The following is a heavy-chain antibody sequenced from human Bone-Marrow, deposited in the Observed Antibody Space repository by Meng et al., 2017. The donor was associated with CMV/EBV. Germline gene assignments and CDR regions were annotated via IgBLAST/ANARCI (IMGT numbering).Heavy chain of an antibody. J-gene: IGHJ6*02. CDR1: GGSISSYY. CDR3: AKIFPSDYYKYTMDV. V-gene: IGHV4-39*06. Sequence: SETLSLTCTVSGGSISSYYWSWIRQSPGKGLEWIGSLSYGGSIYYNSSLKSRVAISVDMSKNQITLRLRSVTAADTAVYYCAKIFPSDYYKYTMDVWGQGTTVTVSS. CDR2: LSYGGSI. D-gene: IGHD3-3*01.